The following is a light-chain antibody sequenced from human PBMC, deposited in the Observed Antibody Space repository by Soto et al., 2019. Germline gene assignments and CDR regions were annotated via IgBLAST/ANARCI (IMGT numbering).Light chain of an antibody. CDR1: SSNIGSNY. CDR3: SAWDDSLRGWV. J-gene: IGLJ3*02. CDR2: TND. Sequence: QSVLTQPPSASGTPGQRITISCSGSSSNIGSNYVYWYQQLPGTAPKLLIFTNDQRPSGVPDRFSGSKSGTSASLAISGLRSEDEADYYCSAWDDSLRGWVFGGRTKLTVL. V-gene: IGLV1-47*02.